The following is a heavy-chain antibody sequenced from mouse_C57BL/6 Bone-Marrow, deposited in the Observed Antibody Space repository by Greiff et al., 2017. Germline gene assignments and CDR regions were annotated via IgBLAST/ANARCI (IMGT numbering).Heavy chain of an antibody. CDR2: INYDGSSP. V-gene: IGHV5-16*01. J-gene: IGHJ1*03. D-gene: IGHD1-1*01. CDR1: GFTFSDYY. Sequence: EVKLVESEGGLVQPGSSMKLSCTASGFTFSDYYMAWVRQVPEKGLEWVANINYDGSSPYYLDSLKSRFIISRDNAKNILYLQMSSLKSEDTATYYCARDPITTVVARYWYFDVWGTGTTVTVSS. CDR3: ARDPITTVVARYWYFDV.